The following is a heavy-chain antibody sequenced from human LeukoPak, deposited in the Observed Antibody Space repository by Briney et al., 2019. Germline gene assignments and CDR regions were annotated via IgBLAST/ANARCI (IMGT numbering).Heavy chain of an antibody. Sequence: GGSLRLSCAASGFTFSSYAMSWVRQAPGKGLEWVSAISGSGGSTYYADSVKGRFTISRDNSKNTLYLQMNSLRAEDTAVYYCAKEMPGELLPYGFYPNGMDVWGQGTTVTVSS. D-gene: IGHD3-10*01. J-gene: IGHJ6*02. V-gene: IGHV3-23*01. CDR1: GFTFSSYA. CDR3: AKEMPGELLPYGFYPNGMDV. CDR2: ISGSGGST.